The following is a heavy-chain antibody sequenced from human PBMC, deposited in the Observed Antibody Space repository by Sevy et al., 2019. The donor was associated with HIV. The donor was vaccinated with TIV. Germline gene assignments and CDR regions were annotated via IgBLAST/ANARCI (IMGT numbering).Heavy chain of an antibody. CDR3: TRLGIEGYYYYMDV. CDR2: IRSKANSYAT. CDR1: GFTFSGSA. J-gene: IGHJ6*03. Sequence: GGSLRLSCAASGFTFSGSAMHWVRQASGKGLEWVGPIRSKANSYATAYAASVKGRFTISRDDSKNTAYLQMNSLKTEDTAVYYCTRLGIEGYYYYMDVWGKGTTVTVSS. D-gene: IGHD1-26*01. V-gene: IGHV3-73*01.